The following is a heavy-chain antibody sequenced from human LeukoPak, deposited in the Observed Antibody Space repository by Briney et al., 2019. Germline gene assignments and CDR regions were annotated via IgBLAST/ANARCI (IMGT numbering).Heavy chain of an antibody. D-gene: IGHD7-27*01. J-gene: IGHJ4*02. CDR1: GFTFTSYS. CDR2: IRSRPSTI. V-gene: IGHV3-48*01. CDR3: VRDRHWGFDS. Sequence: GGSLRLSCAASGFTFTSYSMNRVRQAPGKGLEWVSYIRSRPSTIYYADSVKGRFTISRDDAKNSLYLQMNSLGAEDTAIYYCVRDRHWGFDSWGQGTQVTVSS.